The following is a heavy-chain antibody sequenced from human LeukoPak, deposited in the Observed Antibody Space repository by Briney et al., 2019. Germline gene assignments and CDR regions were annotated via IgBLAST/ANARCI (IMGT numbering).Heavy chain of an antibody. Sequence: GGSLRLSCAASGFTFSSYSMNWVRQAPGKGLEWVSSISSSSSHIYYADSVKGRFTISRDNAKNSLYLQMNSLRAEDTAVYYCLGDILTGYSRGGYWGQGTLVTVSS. D-gene: IGHD3-9*01. CDR2: ISSSSSHI. CDR3: LGDILTGYSRGGY. J-gene: IGHJ4*02. V-gene: IGHV3-21*01. CDR1: GFTFSSYS.